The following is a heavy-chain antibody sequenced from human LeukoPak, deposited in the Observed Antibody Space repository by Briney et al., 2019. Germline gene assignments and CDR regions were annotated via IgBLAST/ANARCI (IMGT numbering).Heavy chain of an antibody. CDR1: GGTFSSYA. J-gene: IGHJ4*02. V-gene: IGHV1-69*01. CDR2: IIPIFGTA. Sequence: ASVKVSCKASGGTFSSYAISWVRQAPGQGLEWMGGIIPIFGTANYAQKFQGRVTITADESTSTAYMELSSLRSEDTAVYYCARAPSRRLLVRVHGDSGEFDYWGQGSLVTVSS. CDR3: ARAPSRRLLVRVHGDSGEFDY. D-gene: IGHD4-17*01.